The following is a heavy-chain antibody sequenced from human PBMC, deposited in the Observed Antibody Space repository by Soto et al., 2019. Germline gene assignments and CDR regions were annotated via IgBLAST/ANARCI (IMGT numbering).Heavy chain of an antibody. D-gene: IGHD2-8*01. CDR1: GDSITTNGYY. CDR3: ARSHYTYGLLIDY. Sequence: SETLSLTCSVSGDSITTNGYYWCWIRQPPGKGLQWIGNVYWTGSTFSHPSLTSRVFISVDTSKNEFSLRLTSVTAADTAVYYCARSHYTYGLLIDYWVPGTLVTVSS. J-gene: IGHJ4*02. V-gene: IGHV4-39*01. CDR2: VYWTGST.